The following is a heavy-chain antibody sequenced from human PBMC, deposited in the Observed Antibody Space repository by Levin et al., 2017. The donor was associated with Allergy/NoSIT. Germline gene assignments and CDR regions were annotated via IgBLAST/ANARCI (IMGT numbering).Heavy chain of an antibody. V-gene: IGHV4-39*01. CDR2: IYYSGST. J-gene: IGHJ4*02. CDR3: VGAVAGRGYFDY. Sequence: TTSETLSLTCTVSGGSISSSSYYWGWIRQPPGKGLEWIGSIYYSGSTYYNPSLKSRVTISVDTSKNQFSLKLSSVTAADTAVYYCVGAVAGRGYFDYWGQGTLVTVSS. CDR1: GGSISSSSYY. D-gene: IGHD6-19*01.